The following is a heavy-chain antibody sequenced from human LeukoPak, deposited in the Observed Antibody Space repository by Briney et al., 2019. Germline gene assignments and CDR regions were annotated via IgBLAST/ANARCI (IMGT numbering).Heavy chain of an antibody. Sequence: GGSLRLSCAASGFTFSSYGMHWVRQAPGKGLEWVSYISSSGSTIYYADSVKGRFTISRDNAKNSLYLQMNSLRAEDTAVYYCARKRYSSSWYRGWRYFDYWGQGTLVTVSS. V-gene: IGHV3-48*04. J-gene: IGHJ4*02. CDR3: ARKRYSSSWYRGWRYFDY. CDR1: GFTFSSYG. D-gene: IGHD6-13*01. CDR2: ISSSGSTI.